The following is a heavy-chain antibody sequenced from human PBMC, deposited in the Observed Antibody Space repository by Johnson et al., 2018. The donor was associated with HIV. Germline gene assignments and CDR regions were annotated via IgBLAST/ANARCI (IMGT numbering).Heavy chain of an antibody. CDR1: GFVFSDYH. D-gene: IGHD4-23*01. CDR2: ISSGGSSI. Sequence: QVQLVESGGGLVKPGGSLRLSCVISGFVFSDYHMSWVRQAPGKGLEWISYISSGGSSIYYADSVRGRFTISRENAKNSLYLQMNSLRVEDTAVYYCVVYAGNDVDAFDIWGPGTLVSVSS. CDR3: VVYAGNDVDAFDI. V-gene: IGHV3-11*01. J-gene: IGHJ3*02.